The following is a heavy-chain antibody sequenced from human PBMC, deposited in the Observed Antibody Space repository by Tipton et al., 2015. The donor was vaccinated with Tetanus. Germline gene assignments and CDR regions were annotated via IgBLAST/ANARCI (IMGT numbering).Heavy chain of an antibody. J-gene: IGHJ5*02. CDR1: GGSISSGGYY. Sequence: TLSLTCTVSGGSISSGGYYWSWIRQHPGKGLEWIGYIYYSGSTYYNPSLKSRVTISVDTPKNQFSLKLSSVTAADTAVYYCAREAGFGELLPNWFDPWGQETLVTVSS. V-gene: IGHV4-31*03. CDR3: AREAGFGELLPNWFDP. D-gene: IGHD3-10*01. CDR2: IYYSGST.